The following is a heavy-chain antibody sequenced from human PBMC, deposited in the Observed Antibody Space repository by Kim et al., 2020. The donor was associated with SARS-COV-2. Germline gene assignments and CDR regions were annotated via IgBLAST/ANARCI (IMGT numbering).Heavy chain of an antibody. D-gene: IGHD3-10*01. V-gene: IGHV4-34*01. CDR1: GGSFSGYY. CDR3: ARVKKRITMVRGGKANWFDP. Sequence: SETLSLTCAVYGGSFSGYYWSWIRQPPPTGLDWIGEINHSGSTNYNPSLKSRVTISVDTSKNQFSLKLSSVTAADTAVYYCARVKKRITMVRGGKANWFDPWGQGTLVTVSS. CDR2: INHSGST. J-gene: IGHJ5*02.